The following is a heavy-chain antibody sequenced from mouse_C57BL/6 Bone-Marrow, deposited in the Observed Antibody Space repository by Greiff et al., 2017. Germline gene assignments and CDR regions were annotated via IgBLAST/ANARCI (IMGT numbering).Heavy chain of an antibody. CDR3: ARIYYDYFLDY. V-gene: IGHV1-52*01. Sequence: QVQLKQPGAELVRPGSSVKLSCKASGYTFTRYWMHWVKQRPIQGLEWIGNIDPSDSETHYNQKFKDKATLTVDKSSSTAYMQLSSLTSEDSAVYYCARIYYDYFLDYWGQGTTLTVSS. CDR2: IDPSDSET. D-gene: IGHD2-4*01. J-gene: IGHJ2*01. CDR1: GYTFTRYW.